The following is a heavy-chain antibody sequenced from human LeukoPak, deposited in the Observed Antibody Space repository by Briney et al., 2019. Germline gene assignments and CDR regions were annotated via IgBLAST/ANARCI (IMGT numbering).Heavy chain of an antibody. CDR3: ARYSSGWYSPFDY. V-gene: IGHV3-23*01. Sequence: GGSLRLSCAASGFTFSSYAMSWVRQAPGKGLEGVSTISSNGGITYYADSVKGRFTISRDNSKNTLYLQMNSLRAEDTAVYYCARYSSGWYSPFDYWGQGTLVTVSS. CDR1: GFTFSSYA. D-gene: IGHD6-19*01. CDR2: ISSNGGIT. J-gene: IGHJ4*02.